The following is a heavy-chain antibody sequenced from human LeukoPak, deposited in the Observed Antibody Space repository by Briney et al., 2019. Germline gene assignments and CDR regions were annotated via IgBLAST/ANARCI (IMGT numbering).Heavy chain of an antibody. Sequence: ASVKASCKPSGYTFTSYDINRVREATGQGLEWRGWMNPKSGNTGYAQKFQGRVTMTRNTSISTAYMELSSLRSEDTAVYYCARGLGGGYCLYYYYYYMDVWGKGNTVTISS. CDR2: MNPKSGNT. J-gene: IGHJ6*03. CDR1: GYTFTSYD. CDR3: ARGLGGGYCLYYYYYYMDV. V-gene: IGHV1-8*01. D-gene: IGHD2-21*01.